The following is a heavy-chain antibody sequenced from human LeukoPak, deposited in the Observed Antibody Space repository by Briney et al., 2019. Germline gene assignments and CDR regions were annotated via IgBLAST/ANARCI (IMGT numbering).Heavy chain of an antibody. Sequence: SETLSLTCTVSGGSMSSYYWSWIRQSPGRGLEWVGYISYSGTTNYNPSLKSRVTISLGTSKNRFSLNLTSVTAADTAVYYCARHGSGTSLALYPWGQGTLVTVSS. V-gene: IGHV4-59*08. CDR2: ISYSGTT. CDR1: GGSMSSYY. J-gene: IGHJ5*02. D-gene: IGHD3-10*01. CDR3: ARHGSGTSLALYP.